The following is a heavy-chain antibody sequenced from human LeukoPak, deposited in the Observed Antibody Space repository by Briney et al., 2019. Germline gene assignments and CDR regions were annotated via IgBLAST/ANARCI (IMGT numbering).Heavy chain of an antibody. CDR3: AGIAFCGGDCLDAFDI. J-gene: IGHJ3*02. CDR2: IKQDGSLK. CDR1: GFTFSTYW. Sequence: GGSLRLSCAASGFTFSTYWMSWVRQAPGKGLEWVANIKQDGSLKYYVDSVKGRFTISRDNAKNSLYLQMNSLRAEDTAVYYCAGIAFCGGDCLDAFDIWGRGQWSPSLQ. V-gene: IGHV3-7*01. D-gene: IGHD2-21*02.